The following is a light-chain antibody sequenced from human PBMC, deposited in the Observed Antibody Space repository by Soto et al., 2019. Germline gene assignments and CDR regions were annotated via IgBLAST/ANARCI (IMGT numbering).Light chain of an antibody. J-gene: IGKJ4*01. CDR2: GTS. CDR1: QSVTDTY. V-gene: IGKV3-20*01. CDR3: QQYCSSPVT. Sequence: DIVLTQSPGTLSLSVGERAALSCRASQSVTDTYLAWYQQKPGQAPRLIIYGTSIKATGISDRFTGSGSGTDFTLTISRLAPEDFEVYYCQQYCSSPVTFCGGTRLEI.